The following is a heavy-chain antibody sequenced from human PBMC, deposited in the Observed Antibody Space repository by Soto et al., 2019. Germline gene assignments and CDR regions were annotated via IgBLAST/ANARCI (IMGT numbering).Heavy chain of an antibody. D-gene: IGHD3-10*01. CDR1: GFTFTNYW. CDR3: VKAAARGDY. Sequence: PGGSLRLSCAASGFTFTNYWMHWVRQVPGKGLVWVSRINTDGSSTTYADSVKGRFTISRDNAKNTLYLQMNSLRAEDTAVYYCVKAAARGDYWGQGTLVTVSS. CDR2: INTDGSST. J-gene: IGHJ4*02. V-gene: IGHV3-74*03.